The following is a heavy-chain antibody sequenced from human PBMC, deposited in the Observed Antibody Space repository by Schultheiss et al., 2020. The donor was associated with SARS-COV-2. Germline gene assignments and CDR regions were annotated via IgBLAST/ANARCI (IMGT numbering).Heavy chain of an antibody. CDR2: INPNSGGT. V-gene: IGHV1-2*02. Sequence: ASVKVSCKASGYTFTGYGISWVRQAPGQGLEWMGWINPNSGGTNYAQKFQGRVTMTRDTSISTAYMELSRLRSDDTAVYYCARVAPDPSLDYYYGMDVWGQGTTVTVSS. J-gene: IGHJ6*02. CDR1: GYTFTGYG. CDR3: ARVAPDPSLDYYYGMDV.